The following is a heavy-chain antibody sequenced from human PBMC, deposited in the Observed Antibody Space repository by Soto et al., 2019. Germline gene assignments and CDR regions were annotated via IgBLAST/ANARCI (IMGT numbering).Heavy chain of an antibody. D-gene: IGHD3-22*01. J-gene: IGHJ6*02. CDR3: ARRTMIVVVMSSRYYYGMDV. CDR1: GGSISSSNW. V-gene: IGHV4-4*02. Sequence: QVQLQESGPGLVKPSGTLSLTCAVSGGSISSSNWWSWVRQPPGKGREWIGEIYHSGSTNYNPSLKSRVTISVDKSKNQFSLKLSSVTAADTAVYYCARRTMIVVVMSSRYYYGMDVWGQGNTVTVSS. CDR2: IYHSGST.